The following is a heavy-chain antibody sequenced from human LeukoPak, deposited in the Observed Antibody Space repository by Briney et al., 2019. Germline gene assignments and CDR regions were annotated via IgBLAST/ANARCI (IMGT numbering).Heavy chain of an antibody. CDR1: GFTVSSNY. CDR3: ARDRVTTV. D-gene: IGHD4-11*01. J-gene: IGHJ4*02. V-gene: IGHV3-53*01. Sequence: PGGSLRLSCAASGFTVSSNYMSWVSQAPGKGLEGVSVIYSGGSTYYADSVKGRFTISRDNSKNTRYLQMNSLRAEDTAVYYCARDRVTTVWGQGTLVTVSS. CDR2: IYSGGST.